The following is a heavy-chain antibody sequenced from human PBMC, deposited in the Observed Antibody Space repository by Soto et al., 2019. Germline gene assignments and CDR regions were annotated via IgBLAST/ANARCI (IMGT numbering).Heavy chain of an antibody. D-gene: IGHD1-26*01. CDR1: GYTFTGYY. CDR2: INPNSGGT. Sequence: ASVKVSCKASGYTFTGYYMHWVRQAPGQGLEWMGWINPNSGGTNYAQKFQGRVTMTRDTSISTAYMELSRLRSDDAAVYYCARVRSGSSRSSAFDIWGQGTMVTVSS. CDR3: ARVRSGSSRSSAFDI. V-gene: IGHV1-2*02. J-gene: IGHJ3*02.